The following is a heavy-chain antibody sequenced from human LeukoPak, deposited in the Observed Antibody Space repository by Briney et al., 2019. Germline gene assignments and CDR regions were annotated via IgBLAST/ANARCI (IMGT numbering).Heavy chain of an antibody. D-gene: IGHD6-19*01. Sequence: ASVKVSCKASGYTFTAYYIHWLRQAPGQGPEWMGWIKPDSGSSHYAQKFQGRVTMTRDTSSNSAYMDLTRLKSDDTAVYYCARARVPIAVAGLDYFDHWGQGALVTVS. CDR2: IKPDSGSS. CDR3: ARARVPIAVAGLDYFDH. CDR1: GYTFTAYY. J-gene: IGHJ4*02. V-gene: IGHV1-2*02.